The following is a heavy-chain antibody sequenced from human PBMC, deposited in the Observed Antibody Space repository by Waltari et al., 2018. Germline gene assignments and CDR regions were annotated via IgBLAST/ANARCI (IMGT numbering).Heavy chain of an antibody. CDR2: INHSGST. CDR1: GGSFRGYY. CDR3: ARGPIIVGATPDYYFDY. D-gene: IGHD1-26*01. V-gene: IGHV4-34*01. Sequence: QVQLQQWGAGLLKPSETLSLTCAVYGGSFRGYYWSWIRQPPGKGLEWIGEINHSGSTNYNPSLKSRVTISVDTSKNQVSLKLSSVTAADTAVYYCARGPIIVGATPDYYFDYWGQGTLVTVSS. J-gene: IGHJ4*02.